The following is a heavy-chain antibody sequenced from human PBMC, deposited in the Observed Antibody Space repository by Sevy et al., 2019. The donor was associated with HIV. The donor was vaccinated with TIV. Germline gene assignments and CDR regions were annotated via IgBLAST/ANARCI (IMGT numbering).Heavy chain of an antibody. CDR1: GFTFSSYW. Sequence: GGSLRLSCAASGFTFSSYWMSWVRQAPGKGLEWVANIKQDGSEKYYVDSVKGRFTISRDNAKNSLYLQMNSLRAEDTAMYFCARTGYQLPKLYYPYGMDVWGQGTTVTVSS. CDR2: IKQDGSEK. V-gene: IGHV3-7*03. CDR3: ARTGYQLPKLYYPYGMDV. D-gene: IGHD2-2*01. J-gene: IGHJ6*02.